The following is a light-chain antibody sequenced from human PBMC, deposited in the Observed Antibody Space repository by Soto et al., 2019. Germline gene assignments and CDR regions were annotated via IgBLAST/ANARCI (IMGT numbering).Light chain of an antibody. J-gene: IGKJ1*01. CDR2: GAS. V-gene: IGKV3-15*01. CDR1: QSVSTN. Sequence: EIVMTQSPDTLSVSPGERATLSCRASQSVSTNLAWYQQKPGQAPRLLLYGASTRATGIPARFSGSGSGTEFTLTISSLQSEDFAVYYCQQYSDWLRTFGQGAKVVIK. CDR3: QQYSDWLRT.